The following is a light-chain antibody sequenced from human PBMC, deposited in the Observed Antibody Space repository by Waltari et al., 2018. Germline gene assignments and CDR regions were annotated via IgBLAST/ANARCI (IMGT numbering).Light chain of an antibody. CDR2: GAS. CDR3: QQYNDWPPIT. Sequence: ETLLKQSPATLSVSPGERVILSCSASQSISTTLAWYQQKPGQAPRLLIYGASTRATGIPARFSGSGSETEFTLTISSMQSEDFAVYYCQQYNDWPPITFGQGTRLDI. J-gene: IGKJ5*01. CDR1: QSISTT. V-gene: IGKV3-15*01.